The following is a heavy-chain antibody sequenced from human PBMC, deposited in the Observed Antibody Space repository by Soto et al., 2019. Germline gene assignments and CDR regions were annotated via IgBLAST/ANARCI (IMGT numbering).Heavy chain of an antibody. CDR1: GFTFSYYY. CDR2: ISSSGSTI. J-gene: IGHJ4*02. D-gene: IGHD3-10*01. CDR3: ARVPSGRFGELFQGLDY. Sequence: PGGSLRLSCAASGFTFSYYYMSWIRQAPGKGLEWGSYISSSGSTIYYADSVKGRFTISRDNAKNSLYLQMNSLRAEDTAVYYCARVPSGRFGELFQGLDYWGQGTLVTVSS. V-gene: IGHV3-11*01.